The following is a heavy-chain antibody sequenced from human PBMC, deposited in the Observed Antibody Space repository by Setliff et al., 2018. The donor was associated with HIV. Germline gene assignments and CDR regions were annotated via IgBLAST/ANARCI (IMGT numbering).Heavy chain of an antibody. V-gene: IGHV1-3*01. Sequence: ASVKVSCKASGYTFSEYAIHWVRQAPGQRLEWMGQIISILGITNYAQKFQGRVTITTDESTNTGYMELSSLRPEDTAVYYCASPTAIPHWGQGTLVTVSS. D-gene: IGHD2-21*02. CDR3: ASPTAIPH. CDR2: IISILGIT. J-gene: IGHJ4*02. CDR1: GYTFSEYA.